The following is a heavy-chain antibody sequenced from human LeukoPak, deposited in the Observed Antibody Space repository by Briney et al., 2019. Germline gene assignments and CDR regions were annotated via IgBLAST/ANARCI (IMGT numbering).Heavy chain of an antibody. V-gene: IGHV1-2*04. J-gene: IGHJ6*02. Sequence: ASVKVSCKASGYTFTGYYMHWVRQAPGQGLEWMGWINPNSGGTNYAQKFQGWVPMTRDTSISTAYMELSRLRSDDTAVYYCARDRPYYDFWSGQISVYYYYGMDVWGQGTTVTVSS. CDR1: GYTFTGYY. D-gene: IGHD3-3*01. CDR2: INPNSGGT. CDR3: ARDRPYYDFWSGQISVYYYYGMDV.